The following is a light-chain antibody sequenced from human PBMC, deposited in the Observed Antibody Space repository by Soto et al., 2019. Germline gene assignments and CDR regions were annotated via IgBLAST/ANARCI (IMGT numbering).Light chain of an antibody. CDR1: SSNIGRNY. J-gene: IGLJ2*01. Sequence: QPVLTQPPSASGTPGQRVTISCSGGSSNIGRNYVYWYQQFPGAAPKLLMYSHNIRPSGVPDRFSASTSGTSASLAISGLRSEDEGYYHCSAWDDNVRGVVFGGGTKLTVL. CDR2: SHN. CDR3: SAWDDNVRGVV. V-gene: IGLV1-47*02.